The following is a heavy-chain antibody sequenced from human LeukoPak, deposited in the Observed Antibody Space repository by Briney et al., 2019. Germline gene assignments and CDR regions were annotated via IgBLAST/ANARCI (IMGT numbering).Heavy chain of an antibody. D-gene: IGHD5-18*01. CDR1: GGSFSGYY. Sequence: PSETLSLTCAVYGGSFSGYYWSWIRQPPGKGLEWIGEINHSGSTNYNPSLKSRVTISVDTSKNQFSLELSSVTAADTAVYYCARGLGGCSYGRGLGFDPWGQGTLVTVSS. V-gene: IGHV4-34*01. CDR2: INHSGST. J-gene: IGHJ5*02. CDR3: ARGLGGCSYGRGLGFDP.